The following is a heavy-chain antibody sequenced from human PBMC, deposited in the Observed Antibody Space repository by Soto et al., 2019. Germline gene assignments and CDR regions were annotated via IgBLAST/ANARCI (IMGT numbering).Heavy chain of an antibody. D-gene: IGHD3-10*01. V-gene: IGHV3-74*01. CDR3: ARWFTYGNFDYFDY. J-gene: IGHJ4*02. Sequence: GGSLRLSCAASGFTFNTYWMHWFRQAPGKGLVWVSRINSGGGTTTYADSVKGRFTISRDNAKNTLYLQMNGLRAEDTAIYYCARWFTYGNFDYFDYWGQGTQVTVSS. CDR2: INSGGGTT. CDR1: GFTFNTYW.